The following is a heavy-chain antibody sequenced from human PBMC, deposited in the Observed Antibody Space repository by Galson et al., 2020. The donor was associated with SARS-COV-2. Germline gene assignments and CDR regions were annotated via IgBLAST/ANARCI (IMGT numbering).Heavy chain of an antibody. CDR3: AKEAGRGRFTAIGHWNWFDS. CDR1: GFPFSSYG. Sequence: GGSLRLSCAASGFPFSSYGMHWVRQAPGKGLEWVAVISYDESDKYYADSVRGRFTISRDDSKNTLYLQMNSLRAEDTAVYYCAKEAGRGRFTAIGHWNWFDSWGQGTLVTVSS. D-gene: IGHD3-10*01. V-gene: IGHV3-30*18. CDR2: ISYDESDK. J-gene: IGHJ5*01.